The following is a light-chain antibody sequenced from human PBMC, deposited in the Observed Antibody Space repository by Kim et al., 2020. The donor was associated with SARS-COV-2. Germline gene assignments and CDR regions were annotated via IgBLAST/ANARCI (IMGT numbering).Light chain of an antibody. V-gene: IGKV3-20*01. CDR1: QSVISY. J-gene: IGKJ2*01. CDR3: QQSGSSPPYT. Sequence: LSPGERAPLSCTARQSVISYLAWYQHKPGQAPRLLIYRASHRAAGIPDRFSGSGSGTHFTLTITRLEPEDSAVYYCQQSGSSPPYTFGQGTKLEI. CDR2: RAS.